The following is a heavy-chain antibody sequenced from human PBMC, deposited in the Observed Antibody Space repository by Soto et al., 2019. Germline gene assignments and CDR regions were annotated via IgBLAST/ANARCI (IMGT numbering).Heavy chain of an antibody. CDR2: IWYDGSIQ. Sequence: QVQLVESGGGVVQPGRSLRLSCAASEFTFSSYVMHWVRQAPGKGLEWVALIWYDGSIQNYADSVKGRFTISRDNSKNTLYLQMNGLRVEDTAVYYCAREFGDSDSFDMWGQGTVVTVSS. CDR1: EFTFSSYV. D-gene: IGHD4-17*01. CDR3: AREFGDSDSFDM. V-gene: IGHV3-33*01. J-gene: IGHJ3*02.